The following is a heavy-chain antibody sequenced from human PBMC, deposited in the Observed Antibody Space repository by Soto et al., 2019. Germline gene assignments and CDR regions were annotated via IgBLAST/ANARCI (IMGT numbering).Heavy chain of an antibody. CDR2: IKSKTDGGTT. J-gene: IGHJ6*03. D-gene: IGHD6-13*01. CDR1: GFTFSNAW. CDR3: TTVSSSWRDYYYYYYMDV. Sequence: EVQLVESGGGLVKPGGSLRLSCAASGFTFSNAWMSWVRQAPGKGLEWVGRIKSKTDGGTTDYAAPVKGRFTISRDDSKNTLYLQMNSLKTEDTAVYYCTTVSSSWRDYYYYYYMDVWGKGTTVTVSS. V-gene: IGHV3-15*01.